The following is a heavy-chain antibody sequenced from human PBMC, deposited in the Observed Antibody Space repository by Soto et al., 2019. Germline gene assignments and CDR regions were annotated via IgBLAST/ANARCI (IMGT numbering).Heavy chain of an antibody. Sequence: GGSLRLSCAASGFTLSSYSMNWVRQAPGKGLEWVSSISSSSSYIYYADSVKGRFTISRDNAKNSLYLQMNSLRAEDMAVYYCASMGITMVRGDMWDYWGQGTLVTVCS. CDR1: GFTLSSYS. D-gene: IGHD3-10*01. J-gene: IGHJ4*02. CDR3: ASMGITMVRGDMWDY. V-gene: IGHV3-21*01. CDR2: ISSSSSYI.